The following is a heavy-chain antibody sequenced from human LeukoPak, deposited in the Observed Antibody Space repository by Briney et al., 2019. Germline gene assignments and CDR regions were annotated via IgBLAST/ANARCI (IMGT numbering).Heavy chain of an antibody. V-gene: IGHV5-10-1*01. D-gene: IGHD1-1*01. Sequence: PGESLKISCKGSGYSFTNYWITWVRQMPGKGLEWMGRIDPSDSYTNYSPSFQGHVTISADKSISTAHLQWSSLKASDTAMYHCARRAAGTTGRFDYWGQGTLVTVSS. J-gene: IGHJ4*02. CDR2: IDPSDSYT. CDR3: ARRAAGTTGRFDY. CDR1: GYSFTNYW.